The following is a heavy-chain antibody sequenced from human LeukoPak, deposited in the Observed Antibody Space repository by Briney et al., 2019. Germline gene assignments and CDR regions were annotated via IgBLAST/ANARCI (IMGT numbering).Heavy chain of an antibody. CDR2: IYPGDSDT. V-gene: IGHV5-51*01. CDR1: GYSFTTYW. J-gene: IGHJ3*02. Sequence: GESLKISCEGSGYSFTTYWIAWVRQMPGKGLEWMGIIYPGDSDTRYSPSFQGQVTISADKSISTAYLQWSSLKASDTAMYYCARRSGQVATSSPREGAIAVAGNDAFDIWGQGTMVTVSS. D-gene: IGHD6-19*01. CDR3: ARRSGQVATSSPREGAIAVAGNDAFDI.